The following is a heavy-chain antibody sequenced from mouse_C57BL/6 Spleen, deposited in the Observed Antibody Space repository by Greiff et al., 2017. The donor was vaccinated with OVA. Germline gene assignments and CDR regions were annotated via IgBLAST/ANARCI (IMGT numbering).Heavy chain of an antibody. D-gene: IGHD2-3*01. CDR1: GYTFTSYW. CDR3: ARGTLLLDYFDY. V-gene: IGHV1-53*01. CDR2: INPSNGGT. Sequence: QVQLKQPGTELVKPGASVKLSCKASGYTFTSYWMHWVKQRPGQGLEWIGNINPSNGGTNYNEKFKSKATLTVDKSSSTAYMQLSSLTSEDSAVYYCARGTLLLDYFDYWGQGTTLTVSS. J-gene: IGHJ2*01.